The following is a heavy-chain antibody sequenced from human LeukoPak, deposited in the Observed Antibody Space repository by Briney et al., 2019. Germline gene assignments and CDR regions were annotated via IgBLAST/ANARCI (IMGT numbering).Heavy chain of an antibody. CDR1: GFTFSSYW. Sequence: GGSLRLSCAASGFTFSSYWMSWVRQAPGKGLEWVANIKQDGSEKYYVDSVKGRFTISRDNAKNSLYLQMNSLKAEDTAVYYCARGARTAMAGRRPSFYYYYYMDVWGKGTTVTVSS. D-gene: IGHD5-18*01. CDR3: ARGARTAMAGRRPSFYYYYYMDV. V-gene: IGHV3-7*01. J-gene: IGHJ6*03. CDR2: IKQDGSEK.